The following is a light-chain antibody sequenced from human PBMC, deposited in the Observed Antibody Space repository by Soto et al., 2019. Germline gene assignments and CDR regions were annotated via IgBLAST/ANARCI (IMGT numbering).Light chain of an antibody. CDR3: QQYNDWPPIT. J-gene: IGKJ5*01. Sequence: EIMMTQSPATLSVSPGVSATLSCRASQSVRNNLAWYQHKPGQAPRLLIYYASTRATGIPARFSGSGSGTEFTLTISCLQSEDFALYYCQQYNDWPPITFGQGTRLEIK. CDR2: YAS. V-gene: IGKV3-15*01. CDR1: QSVRNN.